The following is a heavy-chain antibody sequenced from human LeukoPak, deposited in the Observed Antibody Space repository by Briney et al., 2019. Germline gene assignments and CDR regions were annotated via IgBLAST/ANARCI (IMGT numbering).Heavy chain of an antibody. CDR2: ISRIGNTK. V-gene: IGHV3-11*04. D-gene: IGHD1-26*01. CDR1: GFIFGDYY. J-gene: IGHJ3*01. CDR3: ARDRLLYSAFDV. Sequence: GGSLRLSCTASGFIFGDYYMAWVRQAPGKGLEWISYISRIGNTKYDAGSVKGRFIVSRDNAKNSLYLQMNNLRDDDTAVYYCARDRLLYSAFDVWGQGTMVTVSS.